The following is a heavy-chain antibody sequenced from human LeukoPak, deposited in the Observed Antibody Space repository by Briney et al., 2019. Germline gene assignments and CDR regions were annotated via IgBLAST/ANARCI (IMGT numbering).Heavy chain of an antibody. CDR2: ISYDGSNK. D-gene: IGHD1-26*01. V-gene: IGHV3-30*04. J-gene: IGHJ4*02. CDR1: GFTFSSYA. CDR3: ARDRGELPYFDY. Sequence: PGGSLRLSCAASGFTFSSYAMHWVRQAPGKGLEWVAVISYDGSNKYYADFVKGRFTISRDNSKNTLYLQMNSLRAEDTAVYYCARDRGELPYFDYWGQGTLVTVSS.